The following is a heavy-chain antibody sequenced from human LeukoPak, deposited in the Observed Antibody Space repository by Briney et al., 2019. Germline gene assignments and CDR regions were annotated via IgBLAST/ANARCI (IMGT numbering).Heavy chain of an antibody. V-gene: IGHV4-59*01. CDR1: GGSISSYY. CDR3: ARVQGIVGATTRGYFDY. D-gene: IGHD1-26*01. CDR2: IYYSGST. Sequence: SETLSLTCTVSGGSISSYYWSWIRQPPGKGLEWIGYIYYSGSTNYNPSLKSRVTISVDTSKNQFSLKLSSVTAADTAVYCCARVQGIVGATTRGYFDYWGQGTLVTVSS. J-gene: IGHJ4*02.